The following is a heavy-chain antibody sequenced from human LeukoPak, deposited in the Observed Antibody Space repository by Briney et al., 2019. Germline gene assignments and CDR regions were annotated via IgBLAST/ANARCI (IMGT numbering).Heavy chain of an antibody. J-gene: IGHJ4*02. D-gene: IGHD4-23*01. Sequence: SETLSLTCTVSGGSISGHCWSWVRRPPGKGLEKVGYIHSSGSTNYNPSYKSRVTISVEMSKNQFSLSLRSVTAPHTAVYYCAIDPGNTDSYNFDFWGQGILLTLSS. CDR3: AIDPGNTDSYNFDF. V-gene: IGHV4-59*11. CDR2: IHSSGST. CDR1: GGSISGHC.